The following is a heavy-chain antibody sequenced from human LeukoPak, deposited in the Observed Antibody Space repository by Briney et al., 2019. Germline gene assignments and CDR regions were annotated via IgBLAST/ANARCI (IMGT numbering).Heavy chain of an antibody. J-gene: IGHJ6*02. V-gene: IGHV1-2*02. CDR1: GYTFTGYY. CDR2: INPNSGGT. D-gene: IGHD3-10*01. Sequence: ASVKVSCKASGYTFTGYYMHWVRQAPGQGLEWMGWINPNSGGTNYAQKFQGRVTMTRDTSISTAYMELSRLRSDDTAVYYCARVLTMVRGVITQYYYYGMDVWGQGTTVTVSS. CDR3: ARVLTMVRGVITQYYYYGMDV.